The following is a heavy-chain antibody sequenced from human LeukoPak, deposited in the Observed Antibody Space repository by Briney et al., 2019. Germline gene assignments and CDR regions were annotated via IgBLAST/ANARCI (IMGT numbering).Heavy chain of an antibody. CDR2: INPNSGGT. J-gene: IGHJ3*02. CDR3: ARVDYAHAFDI. V-gene: IGHV1-2*06. D-gene: IGHD4-17*01. Sequence: SVKVSCKASGYTFTDYFMHWVRQAPGQGLEWMGRINPNSGGTNYAQKFQDRVTMTRDTSISTAYMDLSRLRSDDTAVYYCARVDYAHAFDIWGQGTMVTVSS. CDR1: GYTFTDYF.